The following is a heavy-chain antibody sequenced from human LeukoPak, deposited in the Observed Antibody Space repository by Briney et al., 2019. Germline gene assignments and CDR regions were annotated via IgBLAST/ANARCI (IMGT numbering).Heavy chain of an antibody. Sequence: SQTLSLTCSVSGGSLSGSYWSWIRQSAGERPEYIGRINFSGTTNYNPSLRSRVTLSMDTSKNQVSLDLSAVTAADTAVYYCAKLLLPASKGAFIIWGLGTLVTVSS. CDR2: INFSGTT. CDR3: AKLLLPASKGAFII. CDR1: GGSLSGSY. D-gene: IGHD2-2*01. J-gene: IGHJ3*02. V-gene: IGHV4-4*07.